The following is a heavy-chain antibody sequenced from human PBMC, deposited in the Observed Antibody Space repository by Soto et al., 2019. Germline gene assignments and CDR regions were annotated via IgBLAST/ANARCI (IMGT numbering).Heavy chain of an antibody. D-gene: IGHD3-22*01. CDR3: AIIYDYYDSSGYRLDV. CDR2: ISGSGGST. Sequence: PGGSLRLSCAASGFTFSSYAMSWVRQAPGKGLEWVSAISGSGGSTYYADSVKGRFTISRDNSKNTLYLQMNSLRAEDTAVYYCAIIYDYYDSSGYRLDVWGQGTLVPVSS. J-gene: IGHJ4*02. CDR1: GFTFSSYA. V-gene: IGHV3-23*01.